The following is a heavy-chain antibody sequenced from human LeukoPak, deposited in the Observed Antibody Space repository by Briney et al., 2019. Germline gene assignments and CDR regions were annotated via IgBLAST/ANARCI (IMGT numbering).Heavy chain of an antibody. CDR3: AKDGQLGGSSWFTLYFDS. CDR2: MNPNSGNT. Sequence: ASVKVSCKASGYTFTSYDINWVRQATGQGLEWMGWMNPNSGNTGYAQKFQGRVTMTRNTSISTAYMELCSLRSEDTAVYYCAKDGQLGGSSWFTLYFDSWGQGTLVTVSS. V-gene: IGHV1-8*01. J-gene: IGHJ4*02. D-gene: IGHD6-13*01. CDR1: GYTFTSYD.